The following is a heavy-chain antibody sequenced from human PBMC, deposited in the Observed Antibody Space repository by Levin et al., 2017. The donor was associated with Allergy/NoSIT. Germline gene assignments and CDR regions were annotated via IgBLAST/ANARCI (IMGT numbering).Heavy chain of an antibody. CDR1: GYSFTSYW. CDR3: ARHGRPPPLLPELDY. J-gene: IGHJ4*02. V-gene: IGHV5-51*01. CDR2: IYPGDSDT. D-gene: IGHD3-22*01. Sequence: GESLKISCKGSGYSFTSYWIGWVRQMPGKGLEWMGIIYPGDSDTRYSPSFQGQVTISADKSISTAYLQWSSLKASDTAMYYCARHGRPPPLLPELDYWGQGTLVTVSS.